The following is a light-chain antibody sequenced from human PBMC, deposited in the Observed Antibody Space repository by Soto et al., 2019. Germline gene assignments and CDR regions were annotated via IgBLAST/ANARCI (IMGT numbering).Light chain of an antibody. CDR3: QQRSNWPSIT. J-gene: IGKJ5*01. Sequence: EIVMTQSPATLSVSPGERATLSCRASQSVSTNLAWYQQKPGQAPRLLIYNALTRATGIPARFSGSGSGTDFTLTINSLEPEDSAVYYCQQRSNWPSITFGQGTRLEIK. V-gene: IGKV3-11*01. CDR1: QSVSTN. CDR2: NAL.